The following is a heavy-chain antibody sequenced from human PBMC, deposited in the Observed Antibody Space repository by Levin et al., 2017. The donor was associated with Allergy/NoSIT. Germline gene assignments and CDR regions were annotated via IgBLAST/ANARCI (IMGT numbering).Heavy chain of an antibody. CDR2: INSDGSST. Sequence: GGSLRLSCAASGFTFSSYWMHWVRQAPGKGLVWVSRINSDGSSTSYADSVKGRFTISRDNAKNTLYLQMNSLRAEDTAVYYCASVLAAAGNYYNDCMDIWGQGTTVTVSS. D-gene: IGHD6-13*01. CDR1: GFTFSSYW. V-gene: IGHV3-74*01. CDR3: ASVLAAAGNYYNDCMDI. J-gene: IGHJ6*02.